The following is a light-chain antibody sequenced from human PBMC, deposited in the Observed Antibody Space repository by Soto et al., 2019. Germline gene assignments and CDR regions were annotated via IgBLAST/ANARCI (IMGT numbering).Light chain of an antibody. CDR1: QSISSS. Sequence: EIVMTQSPATLSVFPGERVTLSCRASQSISSSLAWYQQKPGQAPRLLIYAASTRATGIPARFSGGGSGTEFTLTISSLQSEDFAVYFCQQYDNWPLTFGGGTKVEIK. V-gene: IGKV3-15*01. J-gene: IGKJ4*01. CDR3: QQYDNWPLT. CDR2: AAS.